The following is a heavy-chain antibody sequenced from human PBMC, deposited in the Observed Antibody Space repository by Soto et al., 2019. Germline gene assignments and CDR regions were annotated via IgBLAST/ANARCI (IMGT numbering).Heavy chain of an antibody. CDR2: IYYSGST. CDR1: GGSISSSSYY. Sequence: PSETLSLTCTVSGGSISSSSYYWGWIRQPPGKGLEWIGSIYYSGSTYYNPSLKSRVTISVDTSKNQFSLKLSSVTAADTAVYYCARQSYDILTGRNHYYYMDFWGKGTTVTVSS. J-gene: IGHJ6*03. D-gene: IGHD3-9*01. CDR3: ARQSYDILTGRNHYYYMDF. V-gene: IGHV4-39*01.